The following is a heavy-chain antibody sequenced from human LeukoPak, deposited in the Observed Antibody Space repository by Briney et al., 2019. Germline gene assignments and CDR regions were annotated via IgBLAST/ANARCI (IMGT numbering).Heavy chain of an antibody. CDR3: AREGVSAYYYYMDV. J-gene: IGHJ6*03. CDR1: GGAISSYY. V-gene: IGHV4-59*01. CDR2: IYYSGIT. D-gene: IGHD3-10*01. Sequence: PSETLSLTCIVSGGAISSYYWNWIRQPPGKGLEWIGHIYYSGITNYNPSLKSRVTISVDTSKNQFSLKLSSVTAADTAVYYCAREGVSAYYYYMDVWGKGTTVTVSS.